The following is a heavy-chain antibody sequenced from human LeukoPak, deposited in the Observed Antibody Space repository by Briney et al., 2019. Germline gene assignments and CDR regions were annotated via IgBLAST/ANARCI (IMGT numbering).Heavy chain of an antibody. V-gene: IGHV4-34*01. CDR1: GGSFSGYY. CDR2: INHSGST. Sequence: SETLSLTCAVYGGSFSGYYWSWIRQPPGKGLEWIGEINHSGSTNCNPSLKSRVTISVDTSKNQFSLKLSSVTAADTAVYYCARGDYYYGMDVWGQGTTVTVSS. CDR3: ARGDYYYGMDV. J-gene: IGHJ6*02.